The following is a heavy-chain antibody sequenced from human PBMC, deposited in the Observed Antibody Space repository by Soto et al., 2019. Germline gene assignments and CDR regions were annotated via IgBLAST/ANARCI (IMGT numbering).Heavy chain of an antibody. CDR3: ASWHEREHAYDV. D-gene: IGHD1-1*01. J-gene: IGHJ3*01. CDR1: GLTVSGKKY. CDR2: LYDVDGT. Sequence: DVQLVESGGGLIQPGESLRLSGAAFGLTVSGKKYVAWVRQAPGKGLEWVSALYDVDGTYYADSVKGRFTTSRDSSKTTVYLQMNGLRPDDTVVYYCASWHEREHAYDVWGQGTTVTVSS. V-gene: IGHV3-53*01.